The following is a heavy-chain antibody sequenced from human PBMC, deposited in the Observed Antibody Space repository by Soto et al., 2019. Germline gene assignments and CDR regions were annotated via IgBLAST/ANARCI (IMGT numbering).Heavy chain of an antibody. J-gene: IGHJ5*02. Sequence: SVKVSCKASGYTFTGYYMHWVRQAPGQGLEWMGWINPNSGGTNYAQKFQGWVTMTRDTSISTAYMELSRLRSDDTAVYYCARAPYGIAFEWFDPWGQGTLVTVSS. V-gene: IGHV1-2*04. CDR2: INPNSGGT. CDR1: GYTFTGYY. CDR3: ARAPYGIAFEWFDP. D-gene: IGHD3-10*01.